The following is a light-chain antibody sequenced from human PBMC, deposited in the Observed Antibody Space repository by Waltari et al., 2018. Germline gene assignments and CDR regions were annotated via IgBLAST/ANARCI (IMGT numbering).Light chain of an antibody. Sequence: HSALTQPASVSASPGQSITISCTGTSRDVGVSTSFPWYQQNPGKAPKLMIFDVSYRPSGISNRFAGSKSGNTASLTISVLQAEDEADYYCSSYISSDTLELFGGGSSLTVL. J-gene: IGLJ2*01. V-gene: IGLV2-14*03. CDR1: SRDVGVSTS. CDR2: DVS. CDR3: SSYISSDTLEL.